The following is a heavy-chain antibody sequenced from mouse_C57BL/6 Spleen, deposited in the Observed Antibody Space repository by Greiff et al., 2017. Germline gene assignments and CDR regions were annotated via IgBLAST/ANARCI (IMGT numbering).Heavy chain of an antibody. CDR1: GYTFTSYT. J-gene: IGHJ3*01. D-gene: IGHD1-1*01. CDR2: INPSSGYT. Sequence: VQLQQSGAELARPGASVKMSCKASGYTFTSYTMHWVKQRPGQGLEWIGYINPSSGYTKYNQKFKDKATLTAETSSSTAYMQMSSLTSEDYAVYYCSRAGSSSPWFAYWGQGTLVTVSA. CDR3: SRAGSSSPWFAY. V-gene: IGHV1-4*01.